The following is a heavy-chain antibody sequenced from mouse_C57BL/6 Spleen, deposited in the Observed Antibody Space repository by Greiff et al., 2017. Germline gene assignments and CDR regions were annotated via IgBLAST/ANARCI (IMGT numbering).Heavy chain of an antibody. Sequence: VQLQESGTELVKPGASVKLSCKASGYTFTSYWMHWVKQRPGQGLEWIGNINPSNGGTNYNEKFKNKATLTVDKSSSTAYMQLSSLTSEDSAFYYFARSGYYYDYFDYWGQGTTRTVSS. CDR3: ARSGYYYDYFDY. J-gene: IGHJ2*01. CDR1: GYTFTSYW. D-gene: IGHD1-1*01. CDR2: INPSNGGT. V-gene: IGHV1-53*01.